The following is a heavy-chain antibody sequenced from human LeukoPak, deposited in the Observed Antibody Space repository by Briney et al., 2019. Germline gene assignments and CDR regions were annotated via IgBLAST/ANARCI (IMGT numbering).Heavy chain of an antibody. Sequence: GGSLRLSCAASGFTFSSYEMNWVRQAPGKGLEWVPYISSSGSTIYNADSVKGRFTISRDNAKNSLYLQMNSLRAEDTDVYYCARVHSGYDFFDYWGQGTLVTVSS. CDR2: ISSSGSTI. V-gene: IGHV3-48*03. J-gene: IGHJ4*02. CDR3: ARVHSGYDFFDY. D-gene: IGHD5-12*01. CDR1: GFTFSSYE.